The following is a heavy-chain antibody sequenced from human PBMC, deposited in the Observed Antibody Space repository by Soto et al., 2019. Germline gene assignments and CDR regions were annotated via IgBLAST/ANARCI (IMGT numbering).Heavy chain of an antibody. V-gene: IGHV4-4*02. J-gene: IGHJ4*02. CDR2: IHHSGSS. CDR1: GGSINSPNW. Sequence: QVQLQESGPGLVKPSGTLSLTCAVSGGSINSPNWWNWVRQPPGKGLEWIGEIHHSGSSNYNPSLKSRLTLSVDKSKNELSLKLNSVTAADTAVYYCGRAYSSGSPIDSWGQGTLVNVSS. D-gene: IGHD6-19*01. CDR3: GRAYSSGSPIDS.